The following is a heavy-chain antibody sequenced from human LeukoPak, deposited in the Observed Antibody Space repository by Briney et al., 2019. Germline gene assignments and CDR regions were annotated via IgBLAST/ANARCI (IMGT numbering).Heavy chain of an antibody. Sequence: GGSLRLSCAASGSTFSSYWMSWVRQAPGKGLEWVANIKQDGSEKYYVDSVKGRFTISRDNAKNSLYLQMNSLRAEDTAVYYCASYIVVVPAATYYFDYWGQGTLVTVSS. J-gene: IGHJ4*02. D-gene: IGHD2-2*01. V-gene: IGHV3-7*01. CDR2: IKQDGSEK. CDR3: ASYIVVVPAATYYFDY. CDR1: GSTFSSYW.